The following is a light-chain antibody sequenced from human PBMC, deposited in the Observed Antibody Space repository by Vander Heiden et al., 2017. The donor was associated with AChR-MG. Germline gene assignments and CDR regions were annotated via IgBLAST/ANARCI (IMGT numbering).Light chain of an antibody. J-gene: IGKJ2*01. Sequence: DIQTTQSPSSLSASVGDRVTITCRASQNINSHLNWYRQKPGKAPKLLIYDASVLQSGVPPGVSGSGSGTDFTLTISSLQPEDFATYYCQQSHGMPYTFGQGTNLEI. CDR3: QQSHGMPYT. V-gene: IGKV1-39*01. CDR2: DAS. CDR1: QNINSH.